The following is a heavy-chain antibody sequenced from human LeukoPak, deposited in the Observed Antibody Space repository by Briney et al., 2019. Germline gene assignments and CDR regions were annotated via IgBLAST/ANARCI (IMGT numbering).Heavy chain of an antibody. V-gene: IGHV4-30-2*01. CDR1: GGSISSGGYY. CDR2: IYHSGYT. Sequence: SETLSLTCTVSGGSISSGGYYWSWIRQPPGKGLEWIGYIYHSGYTYYNTSLKSRVTISVDGSKNQFSLKLSSVTAADTAVYYCARGDQGNYYYYMDVWGKGTTVTVSS. J-gene: IGHJ6*03. CDR3: ARGDQGNYYYYMDV.